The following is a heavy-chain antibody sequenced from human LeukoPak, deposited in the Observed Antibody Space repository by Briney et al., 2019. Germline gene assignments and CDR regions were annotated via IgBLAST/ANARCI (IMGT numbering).Heavy chain of an antibody. D-gene: IGHD5-12*01. V-gene: IGHV4-61*01. J-gene: IGHJ4*02. CDR2: IYYSGST. CDR1: GYSISSGYY. CDR3: ARGRYGYSGYAACYFDY. Sequence: SETLSLTCTVSGYSISSGYYWSWIRQPPGKGLEWIGYIYYSGSTNYNPSLKSRVTISVDTSKNQFSLKLSSVTAADTAVYYCARGRYGYSGYAACYFDYWGQGTLVTVSS.